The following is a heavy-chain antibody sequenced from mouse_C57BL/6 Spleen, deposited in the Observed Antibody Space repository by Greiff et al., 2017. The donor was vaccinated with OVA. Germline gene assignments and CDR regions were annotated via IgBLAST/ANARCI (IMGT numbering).Heavy chain of an antibody. V-gene: IGHV5-16*01. D-gene: IGHD1-1*01. J-gene: IGHJ4*01. CDR2: INYDGSST. CDR3: ARKGELSYAMDY. CDR1: GFSFSAYY. Sequence: EVQRVESEGGLVQPGRSMKLSCTASGFSFSAYYMAWVRQFPEKGLEWVAHINYDGSSTYYLDSLKSRFIIAIDNAKNILYLQMSSLTSECTATYYSARKGELSYAMDYWGQGTSVT.